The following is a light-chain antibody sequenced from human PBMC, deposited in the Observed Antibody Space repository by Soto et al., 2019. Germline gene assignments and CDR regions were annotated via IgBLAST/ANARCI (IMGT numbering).Light chain of an antibody. J-gene: IGKJ1*01. CDR2: AAS. CDR3: QEYHTYSWT. CDR1: QAIRND. Sequence: DIQLTQSPSSLSASVGDRVTITCRASQAIRNDLVWFQQKPGKAPILLIYAASTLQSGVPSRFSGSRSGPDFTLTISSLQPDDFATYYCQEYHTYSWTFGQGTKVDIK. V-gene: IGKV1-17*01.